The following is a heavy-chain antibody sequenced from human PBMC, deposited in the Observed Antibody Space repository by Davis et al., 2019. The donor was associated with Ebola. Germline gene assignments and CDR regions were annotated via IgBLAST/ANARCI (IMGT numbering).Heavy chain of an antibody. Sequence: SETLSLTCAVYGGSFSGYYWSWIRQPPGKGLEWIGEINHSGSTYYNPSLKSRVTISVDTSKNQFSLKLSSVTAADTAVYYCARHISLAAAGTGFDYWGQGTLVTVSS. D-gene: IGHD6-13*01. CDR3: ARHISLAAAGTGFDY. CDR1: GGSFSGYY. CDR2: INHSGST. J-gene: IGHJ4*02. V-gene: IGHV4-34*01.